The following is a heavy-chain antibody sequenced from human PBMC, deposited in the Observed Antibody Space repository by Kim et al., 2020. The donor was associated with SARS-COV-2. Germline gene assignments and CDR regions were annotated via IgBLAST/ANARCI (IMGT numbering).Heavy chain of an antibody. CDR1: GGSISSGGYY. V-gene: IGHV4-31*03. Sequence: SETLSLTCTVSGGSISSGGYYWSWIRQHPGKGLEWIGYIYYSGSTYYNPSLKSRVTISIDTSKNQFSLKLSSLAATDMSVYYCARVPSSGAWFDPCGQGT. D-gene: IGHD6-6*01. J-gene: IGHJ5*02. CDR3: ARVPSSGAWFDP. CDR2: IYYSGST.